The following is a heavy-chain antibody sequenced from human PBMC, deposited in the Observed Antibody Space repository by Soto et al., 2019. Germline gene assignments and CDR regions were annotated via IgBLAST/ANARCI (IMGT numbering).Heavy chain of an antibody. CDR1: GYTFTNFG. CDR2: ISAYNGNT. Sequence: QVQLVQSGAEVKKPGASVKVSCKASGYTFTNFGISWVRQAPGQGLEWMGWISAYNGNTNYAQNFQGRVTMTTDTSTSPAYMGLRSLRPDDPAGYFRAGGGTPIDYWGQGTLVTVSS. J-gene: IGHJ4*02. D-gene: IGHD3-16*01. CDR3: AGGGTPIDY. V-gene: IGHV1-18*01.